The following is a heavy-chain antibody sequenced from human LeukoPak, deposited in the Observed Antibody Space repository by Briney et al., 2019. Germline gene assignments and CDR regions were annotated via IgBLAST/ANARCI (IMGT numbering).Heavy chain of an antibody. V-gene: IGHV4-39*01. CDR2: IYHSGST. CDR1: GGSISSSNYY. CDR3: SRGYNGYNGGFDY. Sequence: NPSETLSLTCTVSGGSISSSNYYWAWIRQPPGKGLEWIGSIYHSGSTSYNPSLKSRVTISVDTSKNQFSLRLSSVTAADTAVYSCSRGYNGYNGGFDYWGQGTLVTVSS. J-gene: IGHJ4*02. D-gene: IGHD5-12*01.